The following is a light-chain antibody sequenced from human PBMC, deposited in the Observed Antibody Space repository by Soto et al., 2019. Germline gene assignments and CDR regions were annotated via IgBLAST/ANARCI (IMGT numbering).Light chain of an antibody. CDR2: DAS. Sequence: EIVLTQSPGTLSLSPGERGTLSCRASLSVNSNYLAWYQQKPGQAPRLLIYDASSRATGIPDRFSGSGSGTDFTLTISRLEPEDFAVYYCQQYGGSPPITFGPGTKVDIK. V-gene: IGKV3-20*01. CDR1: LSVNSNY. J-gene: IGKJ3*01. CDR3: QQYGGSPPIT.